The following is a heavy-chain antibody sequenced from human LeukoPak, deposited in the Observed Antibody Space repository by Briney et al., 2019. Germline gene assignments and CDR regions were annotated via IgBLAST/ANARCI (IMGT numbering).Heavy chain of an antibody. CDR1: XXSXXSGXYS. CDR3: ASWSGYYLYFDY. J-gene: IGHJ4*02. V-gene: IGHV4-30-2*05. CDR2: IYYSGST. D-gene: IGHD3-3*01. Sequence: TLSXTCAVSXXSXXSGXYSWSXXRQPPGXXXEXIGYIYYSGSTYYNPSLKSRVTISVDTSKNQFSLKLSSVTAADTAVYYCASWSGYYLYFDYWGQGTLVTVSS.